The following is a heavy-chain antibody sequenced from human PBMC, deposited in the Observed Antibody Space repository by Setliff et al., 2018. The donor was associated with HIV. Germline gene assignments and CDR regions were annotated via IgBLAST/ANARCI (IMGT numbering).Heavy chain of an antibody. CDR3: ALDPGYRRDY. CDR1: GGSIRSYY. CDR2: VFYNGDT. Sequence: PSETLSLTCTVSGGSIRSYYWSWIRQSPGKGLEWIGYVFYNGDTAYNPSLKSRLTISVDTSKSQFSLKLTSVTAADTAVYYCALDPGYRRDYWGQGTLVTVSS. D-gene: IGHD5-12*01. V-gene: IGHV4-59*08. J-gene: IGHJ4*02.